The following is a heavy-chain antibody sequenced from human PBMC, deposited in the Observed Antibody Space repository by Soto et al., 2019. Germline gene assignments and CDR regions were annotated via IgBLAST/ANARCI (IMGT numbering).Heavy chain of an antibody. Sequence: PGGALRRYSADPGFTFSSYDIHWDRQATGKGLEWVSAIGTAGDTYYPGSVKGLFTISRENAKNSLYLQMNSLRAGDTAVYYCARTAPQQPGDYWGQGTLVTVSS. J-gene: IGHJ4*02. CDR1: GFTFSSYD. CDR3: ARTAPQQPGDY. V-gene: IGHV3-13*01. D-gene: IGHD6-13*01. CDR2: IGTAGDT.